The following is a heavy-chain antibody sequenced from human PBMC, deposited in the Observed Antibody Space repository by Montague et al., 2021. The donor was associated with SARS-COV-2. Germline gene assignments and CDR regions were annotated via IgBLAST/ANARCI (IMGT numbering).Heavy chain of an antibody. CDR3: ARDAIGAAGGYGMDV. CDR2: IYYDGYT. Sequence: TLSLTCTVSGGSISSGGYYWSWIRQHPGKGLEWIGYIYYDGYTYYNLSLKSRVTISVDTSKNQFSLNLSSVTAADTAVYYCARDAIGAAGGYGMDVWGQGTTVTVSS. CDR1: GGSISSGGYY. J-gene: IGHJ6*02. D-gene: IGHD2-2*01. V-gene: IGHV4-31*03.